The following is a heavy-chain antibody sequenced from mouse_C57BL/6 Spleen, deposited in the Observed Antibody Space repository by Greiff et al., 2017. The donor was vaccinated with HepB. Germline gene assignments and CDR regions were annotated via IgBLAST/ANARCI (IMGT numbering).Heavy chain of an antibody. J-gene: IGHJ3*01. V-gene: IGHV3-6*01. CDR1: GYSITSGYY. D-gene: IGHD5-2*01. CDR3: VRILAY. CDR2: ISYDGSN. Sequence: EVKLMESGPGLVKPSQSLSLTCSVTGYSITSGYYCNWIRQFPGNKLEWMGYISYDGSNNYNPSLKNRISITRDTSKNQFFLKLNSVTTEDTATYYCVRILAYWGQGTLVTVSA.